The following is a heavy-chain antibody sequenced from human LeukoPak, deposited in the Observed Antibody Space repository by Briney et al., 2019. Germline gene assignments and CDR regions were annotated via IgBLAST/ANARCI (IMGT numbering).Heavy chain of an antibody. CDR1: GGTFSSYA. CDR3: ACQIEVGATHRGFYYYMDV. J-gene: IGHJ6*03. V-gene: IGHV1-69*06. Sequence: SVTVSCKASGGTFSSYAIRWVRQAPGQGLEWMGGIIPMFGTANYAQKIQGRVTITADKSTSTAYMELSSLRSEDTAVYYCACQIEVGATHRGFYYYMDVWGKGTTVTVSS. CDR2: IIPMFGTA. D-gene: IGHD1-26*01.